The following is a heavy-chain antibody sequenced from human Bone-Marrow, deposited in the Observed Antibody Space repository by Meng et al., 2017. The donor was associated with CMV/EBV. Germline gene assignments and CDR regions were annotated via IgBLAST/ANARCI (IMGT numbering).Heavy chain of an antibody. V-gene: IGHV3-23*01. CDR3: AKAFGGDGYYYHMDV. CDR1: GFTFSSYA. Sequence: GESLKISCAASGFTFSSYAMSWVRQAPGKGLEWVSAISGSGGSTYYADSVKGRFTISRDNAKNCLYLQMNSLRPEDTALYYCAKAFGGDGYYYHMDVWGQGTTVTVSS. D-gene: IGHD3-10*01. J-gene: IGHJ6*01. CDR2: ISGSGGST.